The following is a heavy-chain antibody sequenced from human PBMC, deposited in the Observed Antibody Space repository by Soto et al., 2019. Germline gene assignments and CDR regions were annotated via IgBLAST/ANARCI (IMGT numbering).Heavy chain of an antibody. CDR2: IYPAGGTT. J-gene: IGHJ4*02. Sequence: QVQLVQSGAEVKRPGASVKVSCKASGYTFTSYYIHWVRQAPGQGLARMGVIYPAGGTTSYAQKFPGRVTMTRDTSTSSVYMELSSLRSEDMAVYYCASEDPAIAGFDYWGQGTLVTVSS. V-gene: IGHV1-46*01. CDR3: ASEDPAIAGFDY. CDR1: GYTFTSYY.